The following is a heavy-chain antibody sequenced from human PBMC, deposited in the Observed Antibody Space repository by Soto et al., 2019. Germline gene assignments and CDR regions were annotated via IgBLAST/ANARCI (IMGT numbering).Heavy chain of an antibody. CDR1: GYTFTSYG. D-gene: IGHD2-8*01. CDR2: INGYNGNT. V-gene: IGHV1-18*01. CDR3: ARGDGLWFFDL. Sequence: QVQLVQSGPEVKKPGASMKVSCKTSGYTFTSYGITWVRQAPGQGLEWMGWINGYNGNTDYAQKLKGRVPMTTDTSTSTVYMEMRSLKSDDTAVYYCARGDGLWFFDLWGRGTLVTVSS. J-gene: IGHJ2*01.